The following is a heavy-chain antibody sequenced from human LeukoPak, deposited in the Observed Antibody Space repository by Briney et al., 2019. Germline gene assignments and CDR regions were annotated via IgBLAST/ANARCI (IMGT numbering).Heavy chain of an antibody. J-gene: IGHJ4*02. Sequence: GGSLRLSCVASGFSFSTQRMHWVRQAPGKGLVWVSYINIDERITGYADSVKGRFTISRDNGKNTLYLQMNSLRVEDTAIYYCAKDHQYYYDSSGYYYWGQGTLVTVSS. CDR1: GFSFSTQR. CDR3: AKDHQYYYDSSGYYY. D-gene: IGHD3-22*01. CDR2: INIDERIT. V-gene: IGHV3-74*01.